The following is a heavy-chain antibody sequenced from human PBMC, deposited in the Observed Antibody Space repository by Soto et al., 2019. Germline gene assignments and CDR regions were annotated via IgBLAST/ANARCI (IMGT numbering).Heavy chain of an antibody. CDR3: AHSGVPYCSGGSCYSVEAFDI. V-gene: IGHV2-5*02. Sequence: SGPTLVKPTQTLTLTCTFSGFSLSTSGVGVGWIRQPPGKALEWLALIYWDDDKRYSPSLKSRLTITKDTSKNQVVLTMTNMDPVDTATYYCAHSGVPYCSGGSCYSVEAFDIWGQGTMVTVSS. CDR2: IYWDDDK. J-gene: IGHJ3*02. D-gene: IGHD2-15*01. CDR1: GFSLSTSGVG.